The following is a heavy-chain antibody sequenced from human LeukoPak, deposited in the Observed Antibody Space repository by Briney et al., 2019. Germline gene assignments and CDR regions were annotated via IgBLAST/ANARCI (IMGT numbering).Heavy chain of an antibody. CDR3: ARDRGAMVSPELDY. CDR2: IIPIFSTA. Sequence: VASLKVSCKASGGTFSSYAISWVRQAPGQGLEWMGRIIPIFSTANYAQKFQGRVTITTDESTSTAYMELSSLRSEDTAVYYCARDRGAMVSPELDYWGQGTLVTVSS. CDR1: GGTFSSYA. V-gene: IGHV1-69*05. D-gene: IGHD4/OR15-4a*01. J-gene: IGHJ4*02.